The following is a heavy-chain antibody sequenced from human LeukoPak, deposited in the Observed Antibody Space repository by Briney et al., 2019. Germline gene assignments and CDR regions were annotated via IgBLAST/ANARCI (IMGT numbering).Heavy chain of an antibody. D-gene: IGHD3-9*01. V-gene: IGHV3-7*03. CDR3: AKDIYPYDILTGDAFDI. CDR2: IKQDGSEK. Sequence: GGSLRLSCAASGFTFSSYAMSWVRQAPGKGLEWVANIKQDGSEKYYVDSVKGRFTISRDNAKNSLYLQMNSLRAEDTALYYCAKDIYPYDILTGDAFDIWGQGTMVTVSS. CDR1: GFTFSSYA. J-gene: IGHJ3*02.